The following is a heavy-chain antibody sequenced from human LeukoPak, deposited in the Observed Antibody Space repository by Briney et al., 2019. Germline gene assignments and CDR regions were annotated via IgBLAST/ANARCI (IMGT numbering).Heavy chain of an antibody. Sequence: GGSLRLSCAASGFTFSSYGMHWVRQAPGKGLEWVAFIRYDGSNKYYADSVKGRFTISRDNSKNTLYLQMNSLRAEDTAVYYCAKTSAYCGGDCYSRPDYDAFDIWGQGTMATVSS. D-gene: IGHD2-21*02. CDR3: AKTSAYCGGDCYSRPDYDAFDI. V-gene: IGHV3-30*02. J-gene: IGHJ3*02. CDR1: GFTFSSYG. CDR2: IRYDGSNK.